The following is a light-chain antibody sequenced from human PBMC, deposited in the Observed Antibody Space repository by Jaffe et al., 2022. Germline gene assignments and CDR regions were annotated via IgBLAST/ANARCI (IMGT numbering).Light chain of an antibody. CDR2: DVS. CDR3: SSYTSSGTRV. J-gene: IGLJ3*02. CDR1: SSDVGAYNY. Sequence: QSALTQPASVSGSPGQSITISCTGTSSDVGAYNYVSWYQQHPNKAPKLMIYDVSNRPSGVSNRFSASKSGNTASLTISGLQAEDEADYYCSSYTSSGTRVFGGGTKLTVL. V-gene: IGLV2-14*03.